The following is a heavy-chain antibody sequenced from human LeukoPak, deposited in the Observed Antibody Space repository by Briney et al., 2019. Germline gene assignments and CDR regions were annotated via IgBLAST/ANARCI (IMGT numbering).Heavy chain of an antibody. CDR2: ISSSSSYI. Sequence: PGSSLRLSCAASGFTSSSYWMNWVRQAPGKGLEWVSSISSSSSYIHYADSVKGRFTISRDNAKNSLYLQMNSLRAEDTAVHYCARAVAGTGDFDYWGQGTLVTVSS. D-gene: IGHD6-19*01. CDR1: GFTSSSYW. V-gene: IGHV3-21*01. CDR3: ARAVAGTGDFDY. J-gene: IGHJ4*02.